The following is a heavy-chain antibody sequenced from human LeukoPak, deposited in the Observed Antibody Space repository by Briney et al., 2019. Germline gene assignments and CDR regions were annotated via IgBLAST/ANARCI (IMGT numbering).Heavy chain of an antibody. CDR1: GFTFSSYD. CDR2: IGTASDT. D-gene: IGHD1-1*01. CDR3: ARGPPRGKYYYMDV. V-gene: IGHV3-13*01. J-gene: IGHJ6*03. Sequence: LAGGSLRLSCAASGFTFSSYDMHWVRQPTGQGLEWVSTIGTASDTYYPGSVEGRFTLSRDNAKNSLYLQMNSLTAGDTAVCYCARGPPRGKYYYMDVWGKGTTVTVSS.